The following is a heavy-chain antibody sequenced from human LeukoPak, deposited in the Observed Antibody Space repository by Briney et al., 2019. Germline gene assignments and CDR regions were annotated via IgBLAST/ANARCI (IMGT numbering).Heavy chain of an antibody. CDR1: GYTFTSYD. CDR3: ASQAGTNRDYYYYMDV. CDR2: MNPNSGNT. J-gene: IGHJ6*03. D-gene: IGHD1-14*01. Sequence: GASVKVSCKASGYTFTSYDINWVRQATGQGLEWMGWMNPNSGNTGYAQKFQGRVTITRNTSISTAYMELSSLRSEDTAVYYCASQAGTNRDYYYYMDVWGKGTTVTVSS. V-gene: IGHV1-8*03.